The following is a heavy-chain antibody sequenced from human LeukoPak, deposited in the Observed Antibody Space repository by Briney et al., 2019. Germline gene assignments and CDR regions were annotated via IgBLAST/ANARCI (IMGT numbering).Heavy chain of an antibody. J-gene: IGHJ4*02. D-gene: IGHD4/OR15-4a*01. Sequence: GGSLRLSCAASGFTFSSYSMNWVRQAPGKGLEWVSYISSSSSTIYYADSVKGRFTISRDNSKNTLYLQMNSLRAEDTAVYYCAKGTSYGADYWGQGTLVTVSS. CDR3: AKGTSYGADY. V-gene: IGHV3-48*01. CDR1: GFTFSSYS. CDR2: ISSSSSTI.